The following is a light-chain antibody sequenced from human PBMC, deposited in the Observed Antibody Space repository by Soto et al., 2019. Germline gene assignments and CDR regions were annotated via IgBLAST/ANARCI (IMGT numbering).Light chain of an antibody. Sequence: QSALPQPASVSGSPGQSITISCTGTSSDVGGYNYVSWYQQHPGKAPKLMIYEVSNRPSGVSNRFSGSKSGNTASLTISGLQAEDEADYYCTSFTRSSTFVFGTGTKLTVL. CDR2: EVS. V-gene: IGLV2-14*01. CDR3: TSFTRSSTFV. J-gene: IGLJ1*01. CDR1: SSDVGGYNY.